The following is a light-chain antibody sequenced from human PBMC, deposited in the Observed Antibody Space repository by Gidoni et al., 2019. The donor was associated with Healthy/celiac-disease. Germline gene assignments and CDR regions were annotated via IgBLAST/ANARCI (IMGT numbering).Light chain of an antibody. CDR2: KDN. Sequence: SYELTQPPSVSVSPGQTARITCSGDALPKQYAYWYQQKPSQAPVLVIYKDNERPPGIPERFSGSSSGTTGTLTISGVQAEDEADYYCQSADSSGTYVVFGGGTKLTVL. CDR3: QSADSSGTYVV. CDR1: ALPKQY. V-gene: IGLV3-25*03. J-gene: IGLJ2*01.